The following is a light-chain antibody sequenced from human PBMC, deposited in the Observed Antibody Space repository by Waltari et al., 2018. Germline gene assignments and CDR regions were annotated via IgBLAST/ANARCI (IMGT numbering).Light chain of an antibody. V-gene: IGKV3-20*01. CDR2: GAS. Sequence: EIVLTQSPGTLSLSPGERATLSCWASQRVGRSLAWYQQKRGQAPRPLIYGASTRATGVPDRFSGSGSGTDFSLTISRLEPEDFAVYYCQHYVRLPVTFGQGTKVEI. CDR1: QRVGRS. J-gene: IGKJ1*01. CDR3: QHYVRLPVT.